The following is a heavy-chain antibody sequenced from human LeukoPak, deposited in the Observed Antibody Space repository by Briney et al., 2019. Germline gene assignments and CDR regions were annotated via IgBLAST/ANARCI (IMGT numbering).Heavy chain of an antibody. CDR2: IKQDGSEK. D-gene: IGHD2-15*01. Sequence: GGSLRLSCAASGFTFSSYWMSWVRQAPGKGLEWVANIKQDGSEKYYVDSVKGRFTISRDNAKNSLYLQMNSLRAEDTAVYYCAREGRDCSGGSCYGDNDAFDIWGQGTMVTVSS. CDR1: GFTFSSYW. J-gene: IGHJ3*02. CDR3: AREGRDCSGGSCYGDNDAFDI. V-gene: IGHV3-7*01.